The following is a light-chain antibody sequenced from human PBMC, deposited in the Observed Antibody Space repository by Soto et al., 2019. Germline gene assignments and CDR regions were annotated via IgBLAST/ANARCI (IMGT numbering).Light chain of an antibody. CDR2: DTS. V-gene: IGKV3-11*01. CDR1: QSVGTF. Sequence: EIVLTQSPATLSLSPGERATLSCRASQSVGTFFAWYQQKPGQAPRLLIYDTSNRATGIPARFSGSGSGTDFTLTISSLEPEDSAVYYCQQRSNWPLTFGPGTKVDNK. CDR3: QQRSNWPLT. J-gene: IGKJ3*01.